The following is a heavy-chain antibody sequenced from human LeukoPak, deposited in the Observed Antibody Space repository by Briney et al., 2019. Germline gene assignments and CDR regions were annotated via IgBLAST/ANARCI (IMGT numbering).Heavy chain of an antibody. V-gene: IGHV4-59*01. CDR3: ARDLAYCGGDCYWWFDP. CDR1: GGSISSCY. CDR2: IYYSGST. D-gene: IGHD2-21*02. J-gene: IGHJ5*02. Sequence: SETLSLTCTVSGGSISSCYWSWIRQPPGKGLEWIGYIYYSGSTNYNPSLKSRVTISVDTSKNQFSLKLSSVTAADTAVYYCARDLAYCGGDCYWWFDPWGQGTLVTVSS.